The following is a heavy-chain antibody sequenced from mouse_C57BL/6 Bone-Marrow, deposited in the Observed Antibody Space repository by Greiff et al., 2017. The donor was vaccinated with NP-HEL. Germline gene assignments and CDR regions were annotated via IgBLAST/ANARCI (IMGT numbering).Heavy chain of an antibody. CDR2: SDPSDSYT. V-gene: IGHV1-69*01. D-gene: IGHD3-2*02. CDR3: ARDSSGYHYYAMDY. CDR1: GYTFTSYW. J-gene: IGHJ4*01. Sequence: VQLQQPGAELVMPGASVKLSCKASGYTFTSYWMHWVKQRPGQGLEWIGESDPSDSYTNYNQKFKGKSTLTVDKSSSTAYMQLSSLTSEDSAVYYCARDSSGYHYYAMDYWGQGTSVTVSS.